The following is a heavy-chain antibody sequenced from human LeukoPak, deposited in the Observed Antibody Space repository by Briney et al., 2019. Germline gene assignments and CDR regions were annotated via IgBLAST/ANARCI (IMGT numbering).Heavy chain of an antibody. CDR1: GFTFSSYA. CDR2: ISCDGSNK. D-gene: IGHD3-16*02. CDR3: AIGDSLGELSSSFEY. V-gene: IGHV3-30-3*01. J-gene: IGHJ4*02. Sequence: GGSLRLSCAASGFTFSSYAMHWVRQAPGKGLEWVAVISCDGSNKYYADSVKGRFTISRDNSKNTLYLQMNSLRAEDTAVYYCAIGDSLGELSSSFEYWGQGTLVTVSS.